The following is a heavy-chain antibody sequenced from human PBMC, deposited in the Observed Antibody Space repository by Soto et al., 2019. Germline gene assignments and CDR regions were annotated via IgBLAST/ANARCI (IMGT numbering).Heavy chain of an antibody. V-gene: IGHV1-18*01. J-gene: IGHJ6*03. D-gene: IGHD1-7*01. CDR1: GYTFTSYG. CDR2: ISAYNGNT. Sequence: ASVKVSCKASGYTFTSYGISWVRQTPGQGLEWMGWISAYNGNTNYAQKLQGRVTMTTDTSTSTAYMELRSLRSDDTAVYYCARDSNEEYNWNYGYYYYYMDVWGKGTTVTVSS. CDR3: ARDSNEEYNWNYGYYYYYMDV.